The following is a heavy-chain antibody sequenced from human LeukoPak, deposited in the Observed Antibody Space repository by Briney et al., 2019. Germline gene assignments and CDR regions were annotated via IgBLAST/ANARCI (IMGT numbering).Heavy chain of an antibody. Sequence: ASVKVPCKASGYTFASYDINWVRQATGQGLEWMGWMNPNSGNTGYAQKFQGRVTMTRNTSISTAYMELSSLRSEDTAVYYCARGRNIVVVVAATPLGYWGQGTLVTVSS. V-gene: IGHV1-8*01. CDR2: MNPNSGNT. CDR3: ARGRNIVVVVAATPLGY. D-gene: IGHD2-15*01. CDR1: GYTFASYD. J-gene: IGHJ4*02.